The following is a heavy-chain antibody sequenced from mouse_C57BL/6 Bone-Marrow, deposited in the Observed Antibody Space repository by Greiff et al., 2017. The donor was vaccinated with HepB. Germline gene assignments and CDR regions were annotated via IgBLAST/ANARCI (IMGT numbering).Heavy chain of an antibody. J-gene: IGHJ2*01. CDR2: ISDGGSYT. V-gene: IGHV5-4*01. CDR3: ARDPFYYVSLYYFDY. Sequence: EVHLVESGGGLVKPGGSLKLSCAASGFTFSSYAMSWVRQTPEKRLEWVATISDGGSYTYYPDNVKGRFTISRDNAKNNLYLQMSHLKSEDTAMYYCARDPFYYVSLYYFDYWGQGTTLTVSS. CDR1: GFTFSSYA. D-gene: IGHD1-1*01.